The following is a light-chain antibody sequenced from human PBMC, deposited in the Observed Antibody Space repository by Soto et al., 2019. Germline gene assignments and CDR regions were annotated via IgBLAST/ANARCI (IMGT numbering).Light chain of an antibody. V-gene: IGKV3D-15*01. CDR3: RQYNKWPLT. CDR1: QSVSRN. CDR2: GAS. J-gene: IGKJ4*01. Sequence: EIMMTQSPATLSVSPGERATLSCRASQSVSRNLAWYQQKPGQAPRLLIYGASSRATGIPARFSGSGSGTDFALTISSLESEDFAIYYCRQYNKWPLTLGGGTKVDIK.